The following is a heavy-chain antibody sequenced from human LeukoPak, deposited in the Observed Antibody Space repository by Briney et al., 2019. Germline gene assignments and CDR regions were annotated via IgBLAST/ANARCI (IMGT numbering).Heavy chain of an antibody. Sequence: GGSLRLSCAASGFTFSSYAIHWVRQAPGKGLEWVAIISYDGSNKYYADSVKGRSTISRDNSKNTLYLQMNSLRAEDTAVYYCAREGRVVVVVAATPDYYYGMDVWGQGTTVTVSS. CDR2: ISYDGSNK. CDR3: AREGRVVVVVAATPDYYYGMDV. CDR1: GFTFSSYA. J-gene: IGHJ6*02. V-gene: IGHV3-30-3*01. D-gene: IGHD2-15*01.